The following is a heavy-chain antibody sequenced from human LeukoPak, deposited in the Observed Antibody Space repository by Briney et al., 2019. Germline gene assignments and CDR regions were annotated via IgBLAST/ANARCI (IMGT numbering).Heavy chain of an antibody. V-gene: IGHV1-69*13. CDR2: IIPIFGTA. D-gene: IGHD6-19*01. CDR3: AREASSGRRVFDY. CDR1: GGTFSSYA. J-gene: IGHJ4*02. Sequence: SVRVSCKASGGTFSSYAISWVRQAPGQGLEWMGGIIPIFGTANYAQKFQGRVTITADESTSTAYMELSSLRSEDTAVYYCAREASSGRRVFDYWGQGTLVTVSS.